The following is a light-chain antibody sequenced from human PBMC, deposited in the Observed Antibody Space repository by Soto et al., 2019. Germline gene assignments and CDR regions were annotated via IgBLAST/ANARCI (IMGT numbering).Light chain of an antibody. V-gene: IGKV1-39*01. CDR3: QQSDSIPIT. CDR2: AAS. CDR1: QTISRN. Sequence: DIQLTHSPSSLSASVVDKVTIPCXASQTISRNLNWYQQKPGKAPKLLIYAASSLQSGVPSRFSGSGSGTDFTLAISSLQPEDFATYYCQQSDSIPITFGQGTRLEI. J-gene: IGKJ5*01.